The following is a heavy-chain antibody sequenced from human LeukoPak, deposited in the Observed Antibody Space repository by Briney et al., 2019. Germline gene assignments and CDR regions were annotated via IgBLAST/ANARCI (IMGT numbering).Heavy chain of an antibody. Sequence: GGSLRLSCAASGFTFDDYGMSWVRQAPGKGLDWVSGINWNGGSTVYADLVKGRFTISRDKAKNSLYLQMNSLRAEDTALYYCARGAGSGYYTNFDYWGQGTLVTVSS. V-gene: IGHV3-20*04. D-gene: IGHD3-3*01. J-gene: IGHJ4*02. CDR1: GFTFDDYG. CDR3: ARGAGSGYYTNFDY. CDR2: INWNGGST.